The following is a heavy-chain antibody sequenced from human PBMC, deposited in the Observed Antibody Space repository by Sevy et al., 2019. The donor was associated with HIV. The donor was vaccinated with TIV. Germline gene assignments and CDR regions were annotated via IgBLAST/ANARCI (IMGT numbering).Heavy chain of an antibody. CDR2: IYYSGST. D-gene: IGHD1-20*01. V-gene: IGHV4-39*01. J-gene: IGHJ6*02. Sequence: SETLSLTCTVSGGSISSSSYYWGWIRQPPGKGLEWIGSIYYSGSTYYNPSLKSRVTISVDTSKNQFSLKLSSVTAADTAVYYCARQDNWNHYYYYCMDVWGQGTTVTVSS. CDR1: GGSISSSSYY. CDR3: ARQDNWNHYYYYCMDV.